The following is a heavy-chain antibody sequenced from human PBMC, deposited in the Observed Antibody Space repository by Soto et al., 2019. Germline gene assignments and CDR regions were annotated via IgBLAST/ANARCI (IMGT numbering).Heavy chain of an antibody. CDR3: ARERGGATMFDY. CDR2: INHSGST. V-gene: IGHV4-34*01. Sequence: QVQLQQWGAGLLKPSETLSLTCAVYGGSLSGYYWSWIRQPPGKGLEWIGEINHSGSTNYNPSLKRRVTISVDTSKNQLSLKLSSVTAADTAVYYCARERGGATMFDYWGQGTLVTVSS. CDR1: GGSLSGYY. J-gene: IGHJ4*02. D-gene: IGHD5-12*01.